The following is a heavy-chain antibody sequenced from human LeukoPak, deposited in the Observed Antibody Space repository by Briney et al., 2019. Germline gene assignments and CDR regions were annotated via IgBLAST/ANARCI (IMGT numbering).Heavy chain of an antibody. D-gene: IGHD2-2*01. J-gene: IGHJ4*02. CDR2: INHSGST. Sequence: SETLSLTCAVYGGSFSGYYWSWIRQPPGKGLEWIGEINHSGSTNYNPSLKSRVTISVDTSKNQFSLKLSSVAAADTAVYYCARHRSGRYCSSTSCYAYYFDYWGQGTLVTVSS. CDR3: ARHRSGRYCSSTSCYAYYFDY. CDR1: GGSFSGYY. V-gene: IGHV4-34*01.